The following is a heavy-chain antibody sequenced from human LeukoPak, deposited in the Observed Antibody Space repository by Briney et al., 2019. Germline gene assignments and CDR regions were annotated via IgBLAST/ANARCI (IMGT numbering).Heavy chain of an antibody. CDR1: GGSISGYY. D-gene: IGHD6-19*01. V-gene: IGHV4-59*13. Sequence: PSETLSLTCTVSGGSISGYYWSWLRQPQGKGLEWIAYVSHSGSTNYNPSLMSRVTLSKDTSKNQFSLKLSSVTAADTAVYYCARGAGWYDYWGQGTLVAVSS. CDR3: ARGAGWYDY. CDR2: VSHSGST. J-gene: IGHJ4*02.